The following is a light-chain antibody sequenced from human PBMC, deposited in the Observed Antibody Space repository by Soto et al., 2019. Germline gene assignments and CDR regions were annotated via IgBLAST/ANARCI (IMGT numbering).Light chain of an antibody. CDR2: GAS. Sequence: ELVMTQSPGTLSLSPGARATISCRASQVIGSRYLAWYHQKSGQAPRLLIYGASSMATGIPDRFSGSGSGTDFTLTISRLEPEDFGVYYCQQFGSSIPHTFGQGTKVEIK. CDR1: QVIGSRY. CDR3: QQFGSSIPHT. J-gene: IGKJ2*01. V-gene: IGKV3-20*01.